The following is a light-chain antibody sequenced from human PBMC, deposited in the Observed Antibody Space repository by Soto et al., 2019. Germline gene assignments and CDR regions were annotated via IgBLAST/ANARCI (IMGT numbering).Light chain of an antibody. CDR2: GAS. V-gene: IGKV3-20*01. Sequence: ESVWTQYPDTLSLSPGERATLFFRSSQSVSSIYLAWYQQKPGQAPRLLIYGASTRATGIPDRFSGSGSGTDFILTISRLEPEDFAVYHCQQYGSSPTPFGQGSKVDIK. CDR1: QSVSSIY. CDR3: QQYGSSPTP. J-gene: IGKJ1*01.